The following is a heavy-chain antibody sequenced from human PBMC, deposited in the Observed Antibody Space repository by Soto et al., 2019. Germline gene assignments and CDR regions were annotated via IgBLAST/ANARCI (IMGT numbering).Heavy chain of an antibody. CDR3: ARDVTISTYYCLSPGGFDP. D-gene: IGHD3-22*01. J-gene: IGHJ5*02. CDR2: ISSSSSYI. Sequence: EVQLVESGGGLVKPGGSLRLSCAASGFTFSSYSMNWVRQAPGKGLEWVSSISSSSSYIYYADSVKGRFTISRDNAKNSMYLQMNSLRAEDTAVYYCARDVTISTYYCLSPGGFDPWGQGTLVTVSS. V-gene: IGHV3-21*01. CDR1: GFTFSSYS.